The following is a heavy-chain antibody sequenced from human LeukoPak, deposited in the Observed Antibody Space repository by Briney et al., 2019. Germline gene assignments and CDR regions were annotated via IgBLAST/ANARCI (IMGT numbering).Heavy chain of an antibody. CDR2: ISSSSSTI. Sequence: GGSLRLSCAASGFTFSSYSMNWVRQAPGQGLEWVSYISSSSSTIYYADSVKGRFTISRDNAKNSLYLQMNSLRDEDTAVYYCAREIVVVPAAAITGWFDPWGQGTLVTVSS. V-gene: IGHV3-48*02. J-gene: IGHJ5*02. CDR3: AREIVVVPAAAITGWFDP. CDR1: GFTFSSYS. D-gene: IGHD2-2*01.